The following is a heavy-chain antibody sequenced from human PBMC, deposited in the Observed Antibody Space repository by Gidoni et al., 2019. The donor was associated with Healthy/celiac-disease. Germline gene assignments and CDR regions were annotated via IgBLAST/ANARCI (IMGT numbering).Heavy chain of an antibody. CDR1: RCNSSSWA. D-gene: IGHD3-10*01. V-gene: IGHV3-30-3*01. CDR2: ISEDGSMR. CDR3: ARDMVRGALAPYYYYYYWMDV. Sequence: VESGERGAPPERSLRLSGAASRCNSSSWARQGVRQAPGRGLEWVAVISEDGSMRYYAHTVEGRFTISRDNSKNTLYLQMYSLRAEDTAVYYCARDMVRGALAPYYYYYYWMDVWGQGTTVTVSS. J-gene: IGHJ6*02.